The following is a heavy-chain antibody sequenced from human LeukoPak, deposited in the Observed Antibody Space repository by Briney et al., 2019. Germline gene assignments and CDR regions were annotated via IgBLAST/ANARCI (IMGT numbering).Heavy chain of an antibody. J-gene: IGHJ4*02. CDR3: AKYQRATAGTGNFDY. V-gene: IGHV3-23*01. CDR1: GITFSSYA. CDR2: ISSRDDTT. Sequence: GGSLRLSCSASGITFSSYAMSWVRQAPGKGLEWVSTISSRDDTTYYADSVKGRFTISRDNSKNTLYLQMNSLIAEDTAVYYCAKYQRATAGTGNFDYWGQGTLVTVSS. D-gene: IGHD6-13*01.